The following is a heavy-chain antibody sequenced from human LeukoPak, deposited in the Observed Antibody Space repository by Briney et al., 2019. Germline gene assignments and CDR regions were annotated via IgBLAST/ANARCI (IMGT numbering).Heavy chain of an antibody. J-gene: IGHJ3*02. D-gene: IGHD4-17*01. CDR2: IYSGGST. V-gene: IGHV3-53*01. CDR3: AILYGDEGDACDI. CDR1: GLSVSSDY. Sequence: GGSLSLFCAAAGLSVSSDYTSWVRQAAGKWLEWVSVIYSGGSTYYSDSVNGRFTISIDNSKSTRYLQMDSLRAEDKAVDYCAILYGDEGDACDIGGQGTRVSVSS.